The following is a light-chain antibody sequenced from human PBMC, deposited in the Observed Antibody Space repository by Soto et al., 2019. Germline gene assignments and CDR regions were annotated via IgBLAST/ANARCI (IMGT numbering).Light chain of an antibody. CDR1: SSDVGGYNY. V-gene: IGLV2-14*01. Sequence: QSVLTQPVSVSGSPGQSITISCTGTSSDVGGYNYVSWYQQQPGKAPKLIICEVSDRPSGVSDRFSGSKSGNTASLTISGLQAEDEADYYCSSYTSRNTYVFGSGTKLTVL. CDR3: SSYTSRNTYV. CDR2: EVS. J-gene: IGLJ1*01.